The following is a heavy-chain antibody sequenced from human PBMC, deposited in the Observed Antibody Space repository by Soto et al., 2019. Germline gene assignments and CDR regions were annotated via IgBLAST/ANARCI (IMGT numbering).Heavy chain of an antibody. CDR3: ARAGGYCSSTSCYRGLDY. CDR2: INPSGGST. Sequence: ASVKVSCKASGYTFTSYYVHWVRQAPGQGLEWMGIINPSGGSTSYAQKFQGRVTMTRDTSTSTVYMELSSLRSEDTAVYYCARAGGYCSSTSCYRGLDYWGQGTLVTVSS. D-gene: IGHD2-2*02. V-gene: IGHV1-46*01. J-gene: IGHJ4*02. CDR1: GYTFTSYY.